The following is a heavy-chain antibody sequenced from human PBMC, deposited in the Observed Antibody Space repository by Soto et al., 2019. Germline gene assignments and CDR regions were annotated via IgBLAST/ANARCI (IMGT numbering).Heavy chain of an antibody. J-gene: IGHJ4*02. CDR2: INHSGST. V-gene: IGHV4-34*01. CDR1: GGSFSGYY. CDR3: ARDAPPADD. D-gene: IGHD2-2*01. Sequence: SETLSLTCAVYGGSFSGYYWTWIRQPPGTGLEWIGEINHSGSTNYNPSLKSRVTISVDTSKNQFSLKVSSVTAADTAVYYCARDAPPADDWGQGTLVTVSS.